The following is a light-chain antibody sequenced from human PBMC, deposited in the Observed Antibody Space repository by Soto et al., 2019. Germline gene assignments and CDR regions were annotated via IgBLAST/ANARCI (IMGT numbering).Light chain of an antibody. CDR2: GAS. J-gene: IGKJ2*01. Sequence: EIVMTQSPATLSVSPGKRATLSCRANQSVGTNLAWYRQDRGQAPRLLVYGASTRATGLPARFSASGSGTEFTLSISSLQSEDFAIYYCQQYNNWPRTFGQGTKLEFK. CDR1: QSVGTN. CDR3: QQYNNWPRT. V-gene: IGKV3-15*01.